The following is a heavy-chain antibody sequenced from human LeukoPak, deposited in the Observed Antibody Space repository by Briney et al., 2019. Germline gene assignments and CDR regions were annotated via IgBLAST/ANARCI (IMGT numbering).Heavy chain of an antibody. J-gene: IGHJ4*02. CDR1: GFTFSSYS. V-gene: IGHV3-21*01. Sequence: PGGSLRLSCAASGFTFSSYSMNWVRQAPGKGLEWVSSISSSSSYIYYADSLKGRFTISRDSAKNSLYLQMNSLRAEDTAVYYCAKGSGWYVWGQGTLVTVSS. CDR3: AKGSGWYV. D-gene: IGHD6-19*01. CDR2: ISSSSSYI.